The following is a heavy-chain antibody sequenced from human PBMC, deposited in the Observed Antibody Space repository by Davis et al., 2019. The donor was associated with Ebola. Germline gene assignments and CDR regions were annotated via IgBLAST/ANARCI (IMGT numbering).Heavy chain of an antibody. CDR1: GYSFTSYW. V-gene: IGHV5-51*01. Sequence: GESLKISCKGSGYSFTSYWIGWVRQMPGKGLEWMGIIYPGDSDTRYSPSFQGQVTISADESISTAYLQWSNLEASDTAMYYCARRISSSDAPYYFDSWGQGTLVTVSS. D-gene: IGHD6-13*01. CDR3: ARRISSSDAPYYFDS. J-gene: IGHJ4*02. CDR2: IYPGDSDT.